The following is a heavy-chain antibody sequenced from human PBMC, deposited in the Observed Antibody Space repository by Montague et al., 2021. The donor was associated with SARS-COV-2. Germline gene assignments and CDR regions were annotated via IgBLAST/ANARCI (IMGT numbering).Heavy chain of an antibody. V-gene: IGHV4-59*02. CDR3: ARTGDAYTRYYFDY. CDR1: SGSVSSDY. D-gene: IGHD5-24*01. J-gene: IGHJ4*02. CDR2: IYSSGST. Sequence: SKTLSLTCSVSSGSVSSDYWSWIRQPPGKGLEWIGYIYSSGSTSYNPSLKSRVTISIDTSKNQFSLRLSSVTAADTAVYYCARTGDAYTRYYFDYWGQGTLVTVSS.